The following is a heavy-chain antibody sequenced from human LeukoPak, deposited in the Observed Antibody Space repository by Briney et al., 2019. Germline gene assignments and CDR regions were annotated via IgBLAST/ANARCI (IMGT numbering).Heavy chain of an antibody. CDR3: AKGGWLDD. CDR2: ITGRSDKT. CDR1: GFNFNKYD. Sequence: GGSLRLSCAASGFNFNKYDMTWARQAPGKGLEWVSTITGRSDKTYYTDSVKGRFVTSRDNSKDTQYLQMNSLRAEDTALYYCAKGGWLDDLGQGALVTVSP. J-gene: IGHJ4*02. V-gene: IGHV3-23*01. D-gene: IGHD6-19*01.